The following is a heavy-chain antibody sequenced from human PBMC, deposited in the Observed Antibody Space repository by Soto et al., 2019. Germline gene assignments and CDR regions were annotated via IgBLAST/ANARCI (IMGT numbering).Heavy chain of an antibody. J-gene: IGHJ4*02. V-gene: IGHV3-74*01. Sequence: EVQLVESGGGSVQPGGSLRLSCVASGITFTNYWMHWVRQVPGKGLVWVARVDSDGRGTSYADFVKGRFTISRDNAKNTLYLQMNSLRGEATAMYYCGTVFEHWGQGIPVTVSS. CDR2: VDSDGRGT. CDR1: GITFTNYW. CDR3: GTVFEH.